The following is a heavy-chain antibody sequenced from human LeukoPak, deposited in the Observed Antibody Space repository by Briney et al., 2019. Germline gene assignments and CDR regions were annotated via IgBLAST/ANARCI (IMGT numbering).Heavy chain of an antibody. CDR3: ARGRYSSGP. D-gene: IGHD6-19*01. Sequence: SETLSLTCIVSGASFSSYSWSWIRQPPGKGLEWIGDIYYIGSTNYNPSLESRVTISIDTSKSQFSLKLSSVTAADTAVYYCARGRYSSGPWGQGTLVTVSS. CDR2: IYYIGST. J-gene: IGHJ5*02. CDR1: GASFSSYS. V-gene: IGHV4-59*01.